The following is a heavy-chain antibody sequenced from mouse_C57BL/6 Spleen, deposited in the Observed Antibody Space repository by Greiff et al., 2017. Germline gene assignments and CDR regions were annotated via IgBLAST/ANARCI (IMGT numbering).Heavy chain of an antibody. Sequence: EVKLEESGGGLVKPGGSLKLSCAASGFTFSDYGMHWVRQAPEKGLEWVAYISSGSSTIYYADTVKGRFTISRDNAKNTLFLQMTSLRSEDTAMYYCARMRGNYDFDYWGQGTTLTVSS. D-gene: IGHD2-1*01. V-gene: IGHV5-17*01. CDR2: ISSGSSTI. CDR3: ARMRGNYDFDY. J-gene: IGHJ2*01. CDR1: GFTFSDYG.